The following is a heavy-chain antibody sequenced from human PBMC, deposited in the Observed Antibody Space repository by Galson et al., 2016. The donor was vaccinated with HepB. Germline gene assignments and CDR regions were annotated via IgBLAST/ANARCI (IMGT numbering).Heavy chain of an antibody. J-gene: IGHJ2*01. Sequence: SLRLSCAASGFTFGDYYMGWIRQAPGKGLEWVSHIGPSSAYLEYEDSVKGRFSISRDNANNSLYLQMNSLRVEDTAVYFCARGGTRGILDWYFDLWGRGTLVTVSS. CDR2: IGPSSAYL. CDR1: GFTFGDYY. D-gene: IGHD1-1*01. V-gene: IGHV3-11*06. CDR3: ARGGTRGILDWYFDL.